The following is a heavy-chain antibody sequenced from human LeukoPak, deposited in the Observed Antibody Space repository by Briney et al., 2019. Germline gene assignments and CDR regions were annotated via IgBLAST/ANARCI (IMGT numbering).Heavy chain of an antibody. J-gene: IGHJ6*03. D-gene: IGHD2-2*01. CDR3: ARVVHCSSTSCYSVRYYYYMDV. CDR1: GGTFSSYA. CDR2: IIPIFGTA. V-gene: IGHV1-69*05. Sequence: SVKVSCKASGGTFSSYAISWVRQAPGQGLEWMGGIIPIFGTANYAQKFQGRVTITTDESTSTAYMELSSLRSEDTAVYYCARVVHCSSTSCYSVRYYYYMDVWGKGTTVTVSS.